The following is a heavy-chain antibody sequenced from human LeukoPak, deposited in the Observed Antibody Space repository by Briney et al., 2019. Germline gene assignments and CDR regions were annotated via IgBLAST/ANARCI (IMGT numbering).Heavy chain of an antibody. J-gene: IGHJ4*02. CDR3: ARLYGNYQNYFDY. Sequence: SETLSLTCTVSGGSISSITYYWGWIRQPPGKGLEWVGHMYYRGNTFYSPSLKSRVTISVDTSKNQFSLKLRSVTAADTAVYYCARLYGNYQNYFDYWGQGTLVTVSS. CDR2: MYYRGNT. CDR1: GGSISSITYY. D-gene: IGHD1-7*01. V-gene: IGHV4-39*07.